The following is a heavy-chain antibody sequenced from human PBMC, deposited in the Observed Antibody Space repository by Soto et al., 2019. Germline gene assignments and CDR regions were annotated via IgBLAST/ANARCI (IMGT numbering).Heavy chain of an antibody. CDR1: GYTFTSYA. J-gene: IGHJ4*02. V-gene: IGHV1-18*01. CDR2: INAYNGNT. D-gene: IGHD5-18*01. Sequence: QVQLVQSGAEVKKPGASVKVSCKASGYTFTSYAISWVRQAPGQGLEWMGWINAYNGNTNSAQKLQGRVTMTTDTSTNTAYMELRRLRSDDTAVYYCARDTAMALPDAWGQGTLVTVSS. CDR3: ARDTAMALPDA.